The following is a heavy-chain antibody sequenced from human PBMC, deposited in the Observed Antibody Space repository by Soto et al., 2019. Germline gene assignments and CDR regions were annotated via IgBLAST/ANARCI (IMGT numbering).Heavy chain of an antibody. J-gene: IGHJ3*02. D-gene: IGHD3-3*01. CDR2: INSRGSTV. CDR3: ARDFETRFLEYLYAFDI. CDR1: GFIFSSFE. Sequence: QLEESGGGLVQPGGSLRLSCAASGFIFSSFEMNWVRQAPGKGLEWVAYINSRGSTVYYADSVRGRFTVSRDNAKNSMYLQLNNLRPEDTAVYYCARDFETRFLEYLYAFDIWGQGTVVTVSS. V-gene: IGHV3-48*03.